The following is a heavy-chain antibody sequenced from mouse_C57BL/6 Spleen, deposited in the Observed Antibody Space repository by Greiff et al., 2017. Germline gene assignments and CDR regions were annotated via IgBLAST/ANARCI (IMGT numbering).Heavy chain of an antibody. D-gene: IGHD1-3*01. CDR1: GYTFTDYY. J-gene: IGHJ2*01. CDR3: ARSPHKGYFDY. V-gene: IGHV1-84*01. Sequence: QVQLKESGPELVKPGASVKISCKASGYTFTDYYINWVKQRPGPGLEWIGWIYPGSGNTKYNEKFKGKATLTVDTSSSTAYMQRSSLTSEDSAVYFCARSPHKGYFDYWGQGTTLTVSS. CDR2: IYPGSGNT.